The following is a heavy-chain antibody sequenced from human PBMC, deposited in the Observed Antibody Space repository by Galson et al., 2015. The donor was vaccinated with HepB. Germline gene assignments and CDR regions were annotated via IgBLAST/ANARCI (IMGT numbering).Heavy chain of an antibody. D-gene: IGHD4-23*01. Sequence: SLRLSCAASGFSFSDLAMTWVRQAPQAPGKGLEWVSSISSDARNKYYADSLRGRYSISRDNSQSTLYLQMNSLRAEDTAVYYCAKTRYGGSGQPYYFDYWGQGTLVTVSS. J-gene: IGHJ4*02. CDR2: ISSDARNK. CDR1: GFSFSDLA. CDR3: AKTRYGGSGQPYYFDY. V-gene: IGHV3-23*01.